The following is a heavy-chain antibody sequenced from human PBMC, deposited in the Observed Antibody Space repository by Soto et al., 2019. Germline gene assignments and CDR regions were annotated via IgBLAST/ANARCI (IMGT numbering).Heavy chain of an antibody. CDR3: AKDRLSLYFDY. CDR1: GFTFSSYG. CDR2: ISYDGSNK. D-gene: IGHD6-25*01. Sequence: GGSLRLSCAASGFTFSSYGMHWVRQAPGKGLEWVAVISYDGSNKYYADSVKGRFTISRDNSKNTLCLQMNSLRAEDTAVYYCAKDRLSLYFDYWGQGTLVTVSS. V-gene: IGHV3-30*18. J-gene: IGHJ4*02.